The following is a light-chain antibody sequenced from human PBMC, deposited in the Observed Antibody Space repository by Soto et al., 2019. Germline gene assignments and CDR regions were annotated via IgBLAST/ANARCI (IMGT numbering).Light chain of an antibody. J-gene: IGLJ1*01. CDR3: AAWDDSLNGRV. CDR1: NSNIGSNT. Sequence: QSVLTQPPSASGTPGQRVTISCSVSNSNIGSNTVNWYQQLPGTAPKLLIYYDNLRPSAVPDRISGSKSGTSASLAISGLQSDDEADYYCAAWDDSLNGRVFGTGTKVTVL. V-gene: IGLV1-44*01. CDR2: YDN.